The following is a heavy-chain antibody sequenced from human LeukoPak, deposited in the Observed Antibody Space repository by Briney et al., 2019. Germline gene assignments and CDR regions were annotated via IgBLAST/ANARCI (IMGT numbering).Heavy chain of an antibody. CDR2: IRYDGSNK. CDR1: GFTFSSYG. Sequence: PGGSLRLSCAASGFTFSSYGMHWVRQAPGKGLEWVAFIRYDGSNKYYADSVKGRFTISRDNSKNTLYLQMNSLRAEDTAVYYCAKGQQRLREWFDPWGQGTLVTVSS. J-gene: IGHJ5*02. CDR3: AKGQQRLREWFDP. V-gene: IGHV3-30*02. D-gene: IGHD6-25*01.